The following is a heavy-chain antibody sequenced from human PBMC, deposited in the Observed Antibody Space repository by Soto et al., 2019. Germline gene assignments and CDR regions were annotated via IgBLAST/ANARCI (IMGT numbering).Heavy chain of an antibody. V-gene: IGHV3-23*01. CDR2: ISGSGGST. CDR3: AKERRVVAATWSTGDY. Sequence: GGSLRLSCAASGFTFSSYAMSWARQAPGKGLEWVSAISGSGGSTYYADSVKGRFTISRDNSKNTLYLQMNSLRAEDTAVYYCAKERRVVAATWSTGDYWGQGTLVTVSS. CDR1: GFTFSSYA. D-gene: IGHD2-15*01. J-gene: IGHJ4*02.